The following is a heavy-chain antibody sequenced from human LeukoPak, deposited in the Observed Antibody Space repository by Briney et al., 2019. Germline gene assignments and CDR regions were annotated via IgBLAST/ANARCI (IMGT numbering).Heavy chain of an antibody. Sequence: PSETLSLACTVSGGSISSYYWSWIRQPPGKGLEWIGYIYYSGSTNYNPSLTSRVTISLDTSKNQFSLKMNSVTTADTAVYYCARVASSVMDYWGQGILVTVSS. CDR3: ARVASSVMDY. J-gene: IGHJ4*02. CDR2: IYYSGST. D-gene: IGHD2-8*01. V-gene: IGHV4-59*01. CDR1: GGSISSYY.